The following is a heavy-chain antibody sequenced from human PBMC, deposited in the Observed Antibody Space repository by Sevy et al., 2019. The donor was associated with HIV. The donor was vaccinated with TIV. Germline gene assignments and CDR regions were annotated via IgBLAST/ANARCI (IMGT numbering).Heavy chain of an antibody. CDR1: GYTFNSFY. Sequence: ASVKVSCKASGYTFNSFYIHWVRQAPGQGLEWMGWINPYGGGTHHAQKFQGRVTLTRDTSISVAYMDLTSLRSNDTAVYYCVRDRFYGGDSVTFAGDFWGQGTLVTVSS. D-gene: IGHD2-21*02. CDR2: INPYGGGT. J-gene: IGHJ4*02. V-gene: IGHV1-2*02. CDR3: VRDRFYGGDSVTFAGDF.